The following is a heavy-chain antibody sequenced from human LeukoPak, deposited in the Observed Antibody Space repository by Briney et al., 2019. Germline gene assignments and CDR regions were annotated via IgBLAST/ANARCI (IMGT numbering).Heavy chain of an antibody. CDR3: ARVRGSYFDY. CDR1: GASISTWY. CDR2: IYTSGST. D-gene: IGHD3-10*01. Sequence: SENLSLTCSVSGASISTWYWGWIRQPAGKGLEWIGRIYTSGSTNYNPSLKSRVTMSMDTSKNQFSLNLSSVTAADTAMYYCARVRGSYFDYWGQGILVTVSA. J-gene: IGHJ4*02. V-gene: IGHV4-4*07.